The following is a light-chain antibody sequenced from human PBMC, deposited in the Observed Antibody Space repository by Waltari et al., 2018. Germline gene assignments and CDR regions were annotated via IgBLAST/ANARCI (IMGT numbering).Light chain of an antibody. CDR2: DAS. CDR1: QSVGTY. Sequence: EIVLTQSPAVLSFSPGDRATLSCRASQSVGTYLACYQQRPGQSPRLLLYDASYRATGIPASFSGSGSETDFTLTISSLQPEDFAVYYCQQRRNWPLTFGGGTRVQI. V-gene: IGKV3-11*01. CDR3: QQRRNWPLT. J-gene: IGKJ4*01.